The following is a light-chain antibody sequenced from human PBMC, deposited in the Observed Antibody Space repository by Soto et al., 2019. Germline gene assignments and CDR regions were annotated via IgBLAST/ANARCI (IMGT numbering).Light chain of an antibody. CDR3: QQYSDFLIS. CDR2: DAS. CDR1: QRISRS. V-gene: IGKV1-5*01. Sequence: DIPMTQSPSTLSASVGDRVTITCRASQRISRSLAWYQQKPGKAPNLLIYDASSLEGGVPSRFSGSGFGTDFTLTIINLQPADFPTYYCQQYSDFLISFGPGTTVDFK. J-gene: IGKJ3*01.